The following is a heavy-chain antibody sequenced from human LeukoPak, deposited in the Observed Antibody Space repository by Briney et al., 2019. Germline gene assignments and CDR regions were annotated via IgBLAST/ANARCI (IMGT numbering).Heavy chain of an antibody. Sequence: GGSLRLSCAASGLTVRVTYMSWVRQAPGKGLEWVAVIYAGGSTYHADSVKGRFVISRDNSDNTLYLQMKTLRAEDTAVYYCAREGRASSRHFYYYLDVWGKGTTVTVSS. CDR3: AREGRASSRHFYYYLDV. V-gene: IGHV3-53*01. CDR2: IYAGGST. CDR1: GLTVRVTY. D-gene: IGHD6-6*01. J-gene: IGHJ6*03.